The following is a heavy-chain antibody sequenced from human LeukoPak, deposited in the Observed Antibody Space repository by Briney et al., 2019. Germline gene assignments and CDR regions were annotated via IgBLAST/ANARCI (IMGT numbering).Heavy chain of an antibody. J-gene: IGHJ4*02. CDR1: GFTFSDYW. Sequence: GGSLRLSCAASGFTFSDYWMSWVRQAPGKGLEWVAIIKEDGSQKYYVDSVKGRFTLSRDNTKNSLTLQLNSLRAEDTAPYYCVRDCYGSGSYYSYFDYWGQGTLVTVSS. CDR2: IKEDGSQK. V-gene: IGHV3-7*01. D-gene: IGHD3-10*01. CDR3: VRDCYGSGSYYSYFDY.